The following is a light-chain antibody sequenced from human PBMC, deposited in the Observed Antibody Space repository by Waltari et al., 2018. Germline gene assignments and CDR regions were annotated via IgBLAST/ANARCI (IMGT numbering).Light chain of an antibody. CDR3: MQGTHFPPT. CDR1: QSLLHSNGNTY. Sequence: EVLMTQSPLSLPITPGQPASMTCRPSQSLLHSNGNTYLSWFLQKPGQPPRRLIYKVSNRDSGVPDRFSGSGAGTDFTLKISRVEAEDVGVYYCMQGTHFPPTFGQGTKVEIK. V-gene: IGKV2-30*02. J-gene: IGKJ1*01. CDR2: KVS.